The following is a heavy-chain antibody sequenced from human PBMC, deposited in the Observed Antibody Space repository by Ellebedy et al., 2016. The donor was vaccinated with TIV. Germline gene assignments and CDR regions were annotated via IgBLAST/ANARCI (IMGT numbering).Heavy chain of an antibody. V-gene: IGHV4-39*07. D-gene: IGHD4-17*01. CDR3: ARVTVNSDAFDI. Sequence: SETLSLTXTVSGGSISSSSYYWGWIRQPPGKGLEWIGSIYYSGSTYYNPSLKSRVTISVDTSKNQFSLKLSSVTAADTAVYYCARVTVNSDAFDIWGQGTMVTVSS. J-gene: IGHJ3*02. CDR1: GGSISSSSYY. CDR2: IYYSGST.